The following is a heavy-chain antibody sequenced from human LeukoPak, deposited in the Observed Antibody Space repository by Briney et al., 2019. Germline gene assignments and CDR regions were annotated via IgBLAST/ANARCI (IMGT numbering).Heavy chain of an antibody. CDR1: GGSISSSSYY. V-gene: IGHV4-39*07. CDR2: IYYSGST. J-gene: IGHJ4*02. Sequence: KPSETLSLTCTVSGGSISSSSYYWGWIRQPPGKGLEWIGSIYYSGSTYYNPSLKSRVTISVDTSKNQFSLKLSSVTAADTAVYYCARDRRVAVAGTRFFDYWGQGTLVTVSS. D-gene: IGHD6-19*01. CDR3: ARDRRVAVAGTRFFDY.